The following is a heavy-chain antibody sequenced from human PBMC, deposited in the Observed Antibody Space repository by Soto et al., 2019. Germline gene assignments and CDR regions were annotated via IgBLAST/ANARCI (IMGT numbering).Heavy chain of an antibody. CDR1: GGSTSSYY. D-gene: IGHD3-10*01. J-gene: IGHJ3*02. V-gene: IGHV4-59*08. Sequence: SETLSLTCTVSGGSTSSYYWSWIRQPPGKGLEWIGYIYYSGSTNYNPSLKSRVTISVDTSKNQFSLKLSSVTAADTALYYCARLFYYGSGSYDAFDIWGQGTMVTVPS. CDR2: IYYSGST. CDR3: ARLFYYGSGSYDAFDI.